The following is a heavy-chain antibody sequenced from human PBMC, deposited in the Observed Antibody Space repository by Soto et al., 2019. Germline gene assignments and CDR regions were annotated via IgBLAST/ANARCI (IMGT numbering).Heavy chain of an antibody. CDR1: GGSLRNYV. CDR3: ARLGHPGH. J-gene: IGHJ4*02. CDR2: VIPILGTA. Sequence: QVQLVQSGAEVKKPGSSVKVSCTASGGSLRNYVISWMRQAPAQRLEWMGWVIPILGTANYAQQFQGRVTMTAAEATSTAYMDLSSLSPDDTAVYYCARLGHPGHWGPGTLVIVSS. V-gene: IGHV1-69*01.